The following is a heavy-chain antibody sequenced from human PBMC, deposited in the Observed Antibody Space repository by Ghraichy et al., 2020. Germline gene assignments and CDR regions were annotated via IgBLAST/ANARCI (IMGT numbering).Heavy chain of an antibody. CDR1: GGSISSYY. CDR3: AREETWNWYFDL. D-gene: IGHD5-12*01. Sequence: ETLSLTCTVSGGSISSYYWSWIRQPPGKGLEWIGYIYYSGSTNYNPSLTSRVTISVDTSKNQFSLKLSSVTAADTAVYYCAREETWNWYFDLWGRGTLVTVSS. CDR2: IYYSGST. J-gene: IGHJ2*01. V-gene: IGHV4-59*01.